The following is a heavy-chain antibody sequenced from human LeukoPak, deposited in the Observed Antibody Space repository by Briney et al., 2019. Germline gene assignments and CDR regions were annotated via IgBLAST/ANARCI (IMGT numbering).Heavy chain of an antibody. D-gene: IGHD5-18*01. J-gene: IGHJ3*02. V-gene: IGHV1-18*01. CDR2: ISAYNGNT. CDR1: GYTFTSYG. Sequence: ASVKVSCTASGYTFTSYGISWVRQPPGRGLEWMGCISAYNGNTNYAQKLQGRLTMTTDTSTSTAYMELRSLRSDDTAVYYCAREYSYGPPTSSTSDAFDIWGQGRMVTVSS. CDR3: AREYSYGPPTSSTSDAFDI.